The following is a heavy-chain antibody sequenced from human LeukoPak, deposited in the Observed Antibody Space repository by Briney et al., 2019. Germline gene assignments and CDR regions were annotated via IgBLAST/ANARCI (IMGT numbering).Heavy chain of an antibody. J-gene: IGHJ1*01. CDR3: ARAPYYYDTSGSEYFQH. V-gene: IGHV5-51*01. CDR1: GYSFTDSW. CDR2: IYPGDSDT. D-gene: IGHD3-22*01. Sequence: GESLKISCKGSGYSFTDSWIGWVRQMPGKGLEWMGIIYPGDSDTRYSPSFQGQVTISADKSISTAYVQWSSLKASDTAMYYCARAPYYYDTSGSEYFQHWGQGTLVTVSS.